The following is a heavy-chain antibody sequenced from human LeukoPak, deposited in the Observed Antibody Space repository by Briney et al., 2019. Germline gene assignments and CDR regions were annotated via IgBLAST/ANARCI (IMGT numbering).Heavy chain of an antibody. CDR1: GFTVSSNY. J-gene: IGHJ5*02. Sequence: PGGSLRLSGAASGFTVSSNYMSWVRQAPGKGLEWVSVIYSGGSRYYADSVKGRFTISRDNSKNTLYLQMGSLRAEDMAVYYCARDHTGWFDPWGQGTLVTVSS. V-gene: IGHV3-53*05. D-gene: IGHD2-8*02. CDR3: ARDHTGWFDP. CDR2: IYSGGSR.